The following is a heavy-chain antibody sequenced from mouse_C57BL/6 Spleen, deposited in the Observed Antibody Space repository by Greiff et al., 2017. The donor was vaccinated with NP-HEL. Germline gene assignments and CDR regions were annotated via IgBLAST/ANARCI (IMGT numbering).Heavy chain of an antibody. Sequence: EVQLQQSGPELVKPGASVKISCKASGYTFTDYYMNWVKQSHGKSLEWIGDINPNNGGTSYNQKFKGKATLTVDKSSSTAYMELRSLTSEDSAVYYCARRALYYGSSYYWYFDVWGTGTTVTVSS. CDR2: INPNNGGT. D-gene: IGHD1-1*01. J-gene: IGHJ1*03. CDR3: ARRALYYGSSYYWYFDV. CDR1: GYTFTDYY. V-gene: IGHV1-26*01.